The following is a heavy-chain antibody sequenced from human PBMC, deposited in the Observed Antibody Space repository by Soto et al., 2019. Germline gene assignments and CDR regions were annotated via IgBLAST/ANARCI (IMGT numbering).Heavy chain of an antibody. CDR3: ARGRPRYCSSTSCLYYYYGMDV. J-gene: IGHJ6*02. Sequence: PSETLSLTCAVYGGSFSGYYWSWIRQRPGKGLEWIGEINHCRSTDYNPSLKSRVTVSVDTSKNQFSLKLSSVTAADTAVYYCARGRPRYCSSTSCLYYYYGMDVWGQGTTVTVSS. V-gene: IGHV4-34*01. CDR1: GGSFSGYY. CDR2: INHCRST. D-gene: IGHD2-2*01.